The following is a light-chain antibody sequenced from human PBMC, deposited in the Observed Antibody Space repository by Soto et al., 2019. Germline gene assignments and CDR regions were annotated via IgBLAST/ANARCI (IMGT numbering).Light chain of an antibody. J-gene: IGLJ2*01. CDR2: SNN. CDR1: SSNIGSNN. V-gene: IGLV1-44*01. Sequence: QSVLTQPPSASGTPGQRVTISCSGSSSNIGSNNVNWYQQLPGTDPKLLIYSNNQRPSGGPNLFSGSKSGTSASLAISGLQSEDEAAYYCAAWDDSLNGVVFGGGTKVTVL. CDR3: AAWDDSLNGVV.